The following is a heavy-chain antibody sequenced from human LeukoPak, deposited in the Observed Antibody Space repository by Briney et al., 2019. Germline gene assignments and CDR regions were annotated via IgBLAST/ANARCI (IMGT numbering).Heavy chain of an antibody. D-gene: IGHD1-26*01. V-gene: IGHV4-4*02. Sequence: PSETLSLTCAVSGGSISSSNWWSWVRQPPGKGLEWIGEIYHSGSTNYNPSLKSRVTISVDKSKNQFSLKLSSVTAADTAVYYCTRAEVGATRRWAFDIWGQGTMVTVSS. J-gene: IGHJ3*02. CDR2: IYHSGST. CDR3: TRAEVGATRRWAFDI. CDR1: GGSISSSNW.